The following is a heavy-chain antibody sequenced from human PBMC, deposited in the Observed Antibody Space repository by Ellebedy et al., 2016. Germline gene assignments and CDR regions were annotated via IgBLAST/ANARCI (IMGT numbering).Heavy chain of an antibody. Sequence: SETLSLTCTVSGGSISSYYWSWIRQPPGKGLEWIGYIYYSGSTNYNPSLKSRVTISVDTSKNQFSLKLSSVTAADTAVYYCARHLGRWEIDYWGQGTLVTVSS. CDR1: GGSISSYY. CDR2: IYYSGST. CDR3: ARHLGRWEIDY. V-gene: IGHV4-59*08. D-gene: IGHD4-23*01. J-gene: IGHJ4*02.